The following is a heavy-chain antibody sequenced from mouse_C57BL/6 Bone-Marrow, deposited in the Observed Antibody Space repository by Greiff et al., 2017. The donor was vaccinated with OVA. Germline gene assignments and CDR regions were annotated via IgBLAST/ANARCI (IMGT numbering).Heavy chain of an antibody. Sequence: EVKVVESGGDLVKPGGSLKLSCAASGFTFSSYGMSWVRQTPDKRLEWVATISSGGSYTYYPDSVKGRFTISRDNAKNTLYLQMSILKSEDTAMYYCARHGDYGSFVDYWGQGTTLTVSS. CDR2: ISSGGSYT. J-gene: IGHJ2*01. CDR1: GFTFSSYG. CDR3: ARHGDYGSFVDY. D-gene: IGHD1-1*01. V-gene: IGHV5-6*01.